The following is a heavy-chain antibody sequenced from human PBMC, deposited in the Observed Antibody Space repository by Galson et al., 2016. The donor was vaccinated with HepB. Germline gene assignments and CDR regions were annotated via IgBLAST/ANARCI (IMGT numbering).Heavy chain of an antibody. CDR1: GFTFNNYM. J-gene: IGHJ4*02. D-gene: IGHD3-10*01. CDR3: MRERGVVLGDY. CDR2: ISENGDYV. V-gene: IGHV3-21*01. Sequence: SLRLSCAASGFTFNNYMMNWVRQAPGKGLEYVSSISENGDYVFYRDSLKGRFTISRDNAKDTLYLEMNSLRVEDAGVYYCMRERGVVLGDYWGQGTLVTVSS.